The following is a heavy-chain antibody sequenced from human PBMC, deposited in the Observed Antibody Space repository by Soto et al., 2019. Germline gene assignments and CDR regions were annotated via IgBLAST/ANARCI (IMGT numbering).Heavy chain of an antibody. V-gene: IGHV4-34*01. D-gene: IGHD1-26*01. CDR3: ARPRSPYYHHGLDV. Sequence: SETLSLTCAIYGGPFSGYFWNWIRQPPGKGLEWIGEINHSGSTNYNPSLKSRASISVDTSKNLFSLKLSSVNAADTAVYYCARPRSPYYHHGLDVWGQGTTVTV. CDR1: GGPFSGYF. CDR2: INHSGST. J-gene: IGHJ6*02.